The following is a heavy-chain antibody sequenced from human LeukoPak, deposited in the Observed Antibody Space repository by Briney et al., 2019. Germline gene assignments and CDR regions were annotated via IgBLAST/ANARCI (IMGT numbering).Heavy chain of an antibody. J-gene: IGHJ4*02. D-gene: IGHD1-1*01. CDR3: ARGCLAWNDVTPLDY. V-gene: IGHV1-46*01. Sequence: ASVKVSCKASGYTFTSYYMHWVRQAPGQGLEWMGIINPSGGSTSYAQKFQGRVTMTRDMSTSTVYMELSSLRSEDTAVYYCARGCLAWNDVTPLDYWGQGTLVTVSS. CDR1: GYTFTSYY. CDR2: INPSGGST.